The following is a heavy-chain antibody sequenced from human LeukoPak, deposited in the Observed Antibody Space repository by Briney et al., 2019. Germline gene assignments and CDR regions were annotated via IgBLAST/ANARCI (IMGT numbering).Heavy chain of an antibody. CDR3: ARDGSYDSSGYYNY. Sequence: VASVKVSCKASGYTFTGYYMHWVRQAPGQGLEWMGRINPNSGGTNYAQKFQGRVTMTRDTSISTAYMELSRLRSDDTAVYYCARDGSYDSSGYYNYWGQGTLVIVSS. J-gene: IGHJ4*02. D-gene: IGHD3-22*01. CDR1: GYTFTGYY. CDR2: INPNSGGT. V-gene: IGHV1-2*06.